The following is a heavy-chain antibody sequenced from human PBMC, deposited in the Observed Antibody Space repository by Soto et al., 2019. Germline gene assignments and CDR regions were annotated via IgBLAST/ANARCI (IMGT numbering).Heavy chain of an antibody. CDR1: GFTFSSYD. D-gene: IGHD3-10*01. V-gene: IGHV3-13*01. CDR2: IGTAGDT. Sequence: PGGSLRLSCAASGFTFSSYDMHWVRQATGKGLEWVSAIGTAGDTYYPGSVKGRFTISRENAKNSLYLQMNSLRAGDTAVYYCARGCRRSGSEAFDIWGQGTMVTVSS. CDR3: ARGCRRSGSEAFDI. J-gene: IGHJ3*02.